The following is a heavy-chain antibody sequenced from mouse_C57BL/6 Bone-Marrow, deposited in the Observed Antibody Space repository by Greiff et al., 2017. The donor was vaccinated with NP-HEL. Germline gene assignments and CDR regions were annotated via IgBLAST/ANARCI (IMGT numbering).Heavy chain of an antibody. CDR1: GYTFTSYW. CDR3: ARLMVTTGPWFAY. CDR2: IYPGSGST. D-gene: IGHD2-2*01. Sequence: VQLQQPGAELVKPGASVKMSCKASGYTFTSYWITWVKQRPGQGLEWIGDIYPGSGSTNYNEKFKSKATLTVDTSSSTAYMQLSSLTSEDSAVYYCARLMVTTGPWFAYWGQGTLVTVSA. J-gene: IGHJ3*01. V-gene: IGHV1-55*01.